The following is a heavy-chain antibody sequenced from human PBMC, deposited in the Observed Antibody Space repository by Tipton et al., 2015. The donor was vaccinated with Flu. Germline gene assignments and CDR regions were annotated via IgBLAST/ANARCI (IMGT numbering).Heavy chain of an antibody. Sequence: AASGFTFSSYWMSWVRQAPGKGLEWVANIKQDGSEKYYVDSVKGRFTISRDNAKNSLYLQMNSLRAEDTAVYYCAREVNQRELWFGELPSTGVDPWGQGTLVTVSS. J-gene: IGHJ5*02. CDR3: AREVNQRELWFGELPSTGVDP. CDR2: IKQDGSEK. V-gene: IGHV3-7*01. CDR1: GFTFSSYW. D-gene: IGHD3-10*01.